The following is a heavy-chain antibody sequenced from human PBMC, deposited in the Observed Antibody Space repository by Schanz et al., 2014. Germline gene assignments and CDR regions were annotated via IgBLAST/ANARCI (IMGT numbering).Heavy chain of an antibody. V-gene: IGHV4-59*01. CDR1: GGSINTYY. Sequence: QVQLQESGPGLVKPSETLSLTCTVSGGSINTYYWSWIRQPPGKGLEWIGYIYYSGSTDYNPSLKSRVTISVATSKKQVSLKLSSVTAADTAVYYCARGSKVPTAIGFDPWGQGTLVTVSS. D-gene: IGHD2-2*01. J-gene: IGHJ5*02. CDR2: IYYSGST. CDR3: ARGSKVPTAIGFDP.